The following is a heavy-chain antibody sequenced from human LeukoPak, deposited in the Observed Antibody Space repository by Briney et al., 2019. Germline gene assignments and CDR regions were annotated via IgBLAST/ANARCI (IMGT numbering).Heavy chain of an antibody. Sequence: GRSLRLSCAASGFTFSSYGMHWVRQAPGKGLEWVAVISYDGSDKYYADSVKGRFTISRDNSKNTLYLQMNSLRAEDTAVYYCAKEHYDGSGSYPEYWGQGTLVTVFS. V-gene: IGHV3-30*18. J-gene: IGHJ4*02. CDR1: GFTFSSYG. D-gene: IGHD3-10*01. CDR2: ISYDGSDK. CDR3: AKEHYDGSGSYPEY.